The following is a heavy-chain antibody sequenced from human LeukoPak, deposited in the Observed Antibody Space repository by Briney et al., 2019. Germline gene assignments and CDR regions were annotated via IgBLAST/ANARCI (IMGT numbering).Heavy chain of an antibody. J-gene: IGHJ4*02. CDR1: GLRFSDYG. CDR2: ISSASGSI. Sequence: GGSLRLSCAASGLRFSDYGMHWVRQAPGKGLEWVSYISSASGSIYYADSVKGRFTISRDNTKNSLFLQMNSLRAEDTAVYYCARLPAYCSSTSCYYDYWGQGTLVTVSS. CDR3: ARLPAYCSSTSCYYDY. D-gene: IGHD2-2*01. V-gene: IGHV3-48*04.